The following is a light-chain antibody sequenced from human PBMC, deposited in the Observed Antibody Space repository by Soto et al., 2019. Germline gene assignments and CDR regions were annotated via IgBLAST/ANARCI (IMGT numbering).Light chain of an antibody. V-gene: IGKV3-20*01. CDR2: GAS. CDR1: QSVSSSY. Sequence: EIVLTQSPGTRSLSPGERVTLSCRARQSVSSSYLAWYQQKPGQAPRLLFYGASSRATGIPDRFSGSGSGTDFILTISRLEPDDFAVYYCQQYGRSPWTFGHGTKVEIK. CDR3: QQYGRSPWT. J-gene: IGKJ1*01.